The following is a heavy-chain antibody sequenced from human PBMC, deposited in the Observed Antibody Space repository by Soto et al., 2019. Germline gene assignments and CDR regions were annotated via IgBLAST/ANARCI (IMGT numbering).Heavy chain of an antibody. V-gene: IGHV3-66*01. D-gene: IGHD5-12*01. Sequence: EVQLVESGGGSVQPGGSLRLSCAASGITVSSNYMSWVRQAPGKGLEWVSVIYSGGDTDYADSVKGRFTISRDKSRNTVYLQMNSLRAEDTAVYYCARDAGFFDYWGQGTQVTVSS. CDR2: IYSGGDT. CDR3: ARDAGFFDY. CDR1: GITVSSNY. J-gene: IGHJ4*02.